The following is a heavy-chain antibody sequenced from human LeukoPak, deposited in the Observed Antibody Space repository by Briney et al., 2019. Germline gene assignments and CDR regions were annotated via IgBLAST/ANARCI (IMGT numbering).Heavy chain of an antibody. CDR3: ARGDCSSTSCYVNY. CDR2: INPNSSGT. V-gene: IGHV1-2*04. J-gene: IGHJ4*02. CDR1: GYTFTGYY. Sequence: ASVKVSCKASGYTFTGYYMHWARQSPGQGLEWMGWINPNSSGTNYAQKFQGWVTMTRDTSISTAYMELSRLRSDDTAVYYCARGDCSSTSCYVNYWGQGTLVTVSS. D-gene: IGHD2-2*01.